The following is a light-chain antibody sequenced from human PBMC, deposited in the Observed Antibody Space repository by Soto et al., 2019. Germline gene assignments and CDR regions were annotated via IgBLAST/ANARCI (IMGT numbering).Light chain of an antibody. CDR1: SSDIGAYNY. CDR3: SSYAGSNTWV. V-gene: IGLV2-8*01. Sequence: QSVLTQPPSASGSPGQSVTISCTGTSSDIGAYNYVSWYQQHPGKAPKLMIYEFSKRPSGVPDRFSGSKSGNTASLTVSGLQAEDESDYYCSSYAGSNTWVFGGGTKLPVL. CDR2: EFS. J-gene: IGLJ3*02.